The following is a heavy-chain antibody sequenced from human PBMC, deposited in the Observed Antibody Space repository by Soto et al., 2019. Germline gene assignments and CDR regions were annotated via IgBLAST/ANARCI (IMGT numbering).Heavy chain of an antibody. CDR1: GFTFDDYA. CDR3: AKGSRGYGDLDY. CDR2: ISWNSGSI. Sequence: EVQLVESGGGLVQPGRSLRLSCAASGFTFDDYAMHWVRQAPWKGLEWVSGISWNSGSIGYADSVKGRFTISRDNAKNSLYLQMNSLRAEDTAVYYCAKGSRGYGDLDYWGQGTLVTVSS. J-gene: IGHJ4*02. D-gene: IGHD4-17*01. V-gene: IGHV3-9*01.